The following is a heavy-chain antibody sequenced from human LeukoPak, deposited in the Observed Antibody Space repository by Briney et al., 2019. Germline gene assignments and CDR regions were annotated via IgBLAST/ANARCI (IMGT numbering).Heavy chain of an antibody. V-gene: IGHV1-2*02. CDR3: ARVSDIVVVGQPYYFDY. D-gene: IGHD2-15*01. CDR2: INPNSGGT. Sequence: ASVKVSCKASGYTFTSYGISWVRQAPGQGLEWMGWINPNSGGTNYAQKFQGRVTMTRDTSISTAYMELSRLRSDDTAVYYCARVSDIVVVGQPYYFDYWGQGTLVTVSS. CDR1: GYTFTSYG. J-gene: IGHJ4*02.